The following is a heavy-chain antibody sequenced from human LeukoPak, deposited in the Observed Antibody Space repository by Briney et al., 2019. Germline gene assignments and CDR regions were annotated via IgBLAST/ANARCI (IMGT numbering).Heavy chain of an antibody. Sequence: ASVKVSCKASGYTFSSYGISWVRQAPGQGLEWMGWISGYNGNTNYAQKVQGRVSMTTDTSTSTAYMELRSLKSDDTAVYYCARQSTGGSYYATYLQQWGQGTLVTVSS. J-gene: IGHJ1*01. CDR2: ISGYNGNT. D-gene: IGHD3-10*01. CDR3: ARQSTGGSYYATYLQQ. CDR1: GYTFSSYG. V-gene: IGHV1-18*01.